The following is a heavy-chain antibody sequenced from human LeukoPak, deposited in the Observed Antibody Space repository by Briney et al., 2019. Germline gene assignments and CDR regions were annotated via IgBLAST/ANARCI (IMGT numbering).Heavy chain of an antibody. Sequence: HGGSLRLSCAASGSTFSTSTMNWVRQAPGKGLEWVSSINNVRSHIYYADSVRGRFTISRDNANNVLYLQMNSLRAEDTAVYYCARDPTYYLRYGYFDSWGQGTLVTVSS. V-gene: IGHV3-21*06. CDR2: INNVRSHI. CDR3: ARDPTYYLRYGYFDS. J-gene: IGHJ4*02. D-gene: IGHD1-26*01. CDR1: GSTFSTST.